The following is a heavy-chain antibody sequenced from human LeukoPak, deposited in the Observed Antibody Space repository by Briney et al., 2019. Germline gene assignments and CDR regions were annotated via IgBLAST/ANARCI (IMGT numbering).Heavy chain of an antibody. V-gene: IGHV4-34*01. Sequence: PSETLSLTCAVYGGSFSGYYWSWIRQPPGKGLEWIGEINHSGSTNYNPSLKSRVTISVDTSKNQFSLKLSSVTAADTAVYYCARDLNMTTVTTLTWGQGTLVTVSS. CDR3: ARDLNMTTVTTLT. D-gene: IGHD4-17*01. CDR2: INHSGST. CDR1: GGSFSGYY. J-gene: IGHJ5*02.